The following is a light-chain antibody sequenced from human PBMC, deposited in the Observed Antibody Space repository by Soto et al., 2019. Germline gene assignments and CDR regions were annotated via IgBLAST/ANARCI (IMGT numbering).Light chain of an antibody. CDR1: SSDVGAYNY. V-gene: IGLV2-14*01. CDR2: DVY. CDR3: SSYTTRSSDV. Sequence: QSALTQPASVSGSPGQSITISCTGTSSDVGAYNYVSWYQQHPGKAPKLMIWDVYNRPSGVSHRFSGSKSGNTASLTIFGLQAEDEADYYCSSYTTRSSDVFGTGTKVTVL. J-gene: IGLJ1*01.